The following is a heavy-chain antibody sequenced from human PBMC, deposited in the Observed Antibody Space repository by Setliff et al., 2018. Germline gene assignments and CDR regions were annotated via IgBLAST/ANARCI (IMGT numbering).Heavy chain of an antibody. D-gene: IGHD2-2*01. CDR3: ASCRYQVPYNY. J-gene: IGHJ4*02. V-gene: IGHV4-34*01. CDR1: GGTFTYYY. CDR2: INHTGST. Sequence: SETLSLTCSASGGTFTYYYWTWIRQSPGRGLEWIGEINHTGSTNYDPSLKSRVTMSVDTSKNQFSLKLNSVTAADTGVYYCASCRYQVPYNYWGQGTLVTVSS.